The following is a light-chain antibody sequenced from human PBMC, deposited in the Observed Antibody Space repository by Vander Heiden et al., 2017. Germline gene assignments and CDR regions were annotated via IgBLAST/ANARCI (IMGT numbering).Light chain of an antibody. Sequence: QSVLTQPPSASVTPGQRVTISCSGSNSNIGSKYVFWYQQLPGTAPKLLIYKTNQRPSGVPDRFSGSKSGTSASLAISGLQSEDEADYYCAAWDDSLSHVVFGGGTKLTVL. J-gene: IGLJ2*01. CDR1: NSNIGSKY. CDR2: KTN. CDR3: AAWDDSLSHVV. V-gene: IGLV1-47*01.